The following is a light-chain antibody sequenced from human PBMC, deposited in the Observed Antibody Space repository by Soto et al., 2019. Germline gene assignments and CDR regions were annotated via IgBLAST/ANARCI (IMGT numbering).Light chain of an antibody. V-gene: IGKV3-20*01. J-gene: IGKJ3*01. CDR3: QQYGSIPFT. CDR1: QSVSSSY. CDR2: GAS. Sequence: ENVFKQSPSTRSSYPGERATLSCRASQSVSSSYLAWYQQKPGQAPRLLIYGASSRATGIPDRFSGSGSGTDFTLTISRLAPEDFAVYYCQQYGSIPFTFGPGTKVDI.